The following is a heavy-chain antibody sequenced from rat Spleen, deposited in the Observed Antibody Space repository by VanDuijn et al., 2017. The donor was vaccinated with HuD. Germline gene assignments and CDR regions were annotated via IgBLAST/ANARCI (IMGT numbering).Heavy chain of an antibody. D-gene: IGHD1-11*01. J-gene: IGHJ2*01. Sequence: EVQLVESGGGLVQPGRSMKLSCAALGFTFSNYYMAWVRQAPTKGLEWVASISYDGSSTYYRDSVKGRFTISRDNAKSTLYLQMNSLRSEDTATYYCTRADYGGYSRDYFGYWGQGVVVTVSS. V-gene: IGHV5-22*01. CDR3: TRADYGGYSRDYFGY. CDR2: ISYDGSST. CDR1: GFTFSNYY.